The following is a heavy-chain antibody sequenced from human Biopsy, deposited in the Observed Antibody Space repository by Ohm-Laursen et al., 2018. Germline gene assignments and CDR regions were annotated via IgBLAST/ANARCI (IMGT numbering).Heavy chain of an antibody. D-gene: IGHD5-12*01. Sequence: SDTLSLTCAVYGGSFSGSYWTWIRQPPGKGLEWLGEMRHSGSTNHNPSLKSRVTISMDTSKNQFSLKLTPVTAADTAVYYCARWEVGYSANDLRFDYWGQGTLVTVSS. J-gene: IGHJ4*02. V-gene: IGHV4-34*01. CDR1: GGSFSGSY. CDR3: ARWEVGYSANDLRFDY. CDR2: MRHSGST.